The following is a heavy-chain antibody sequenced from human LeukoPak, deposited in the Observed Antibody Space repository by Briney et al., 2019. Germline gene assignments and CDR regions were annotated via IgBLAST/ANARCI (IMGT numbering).Heavy chain of an antibody. V-gene: IGHV3-30*04. J-gene: IGHJ3*02. Sequence: GGSLRLSCAASGFTFSSYAMHWVRQAPGKGLEWVAVISYDGSNKYYADSVKGRFTISRDNSKNTLYLQMNNLRAQDTAVYYCARAGGITMIREVKVLNAFDIWGQGTMVTVSS. CDR1: GFTFSSYA. CDR2: ISYDGSNK. CDR3: ARAGGITMIREVKVLNAFDI. D-gene: IGHD3-22*01.